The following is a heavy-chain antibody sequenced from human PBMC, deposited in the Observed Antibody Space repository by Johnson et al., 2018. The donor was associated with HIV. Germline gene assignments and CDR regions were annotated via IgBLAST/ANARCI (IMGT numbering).Heavy chain of an antibody. CDR1: GFTFSSYE. CDR3: ARGLGVIVIADAFDI. CDR2: ISSSGSTI. Sequence: MLLVESGGGLVQPGGSLRLSCAASGFTFSSYEMNWVRQAPGKGLAWVSYISSSGSTIYYSDYVKGRFTISRDNAKNSLYLQMNSLRAEDTVVYYCARGLGVIVIADAFDIWGQGTMVTVSS. D-gene: IGHD3-16*02. J-gene: IGHJ3*02. V-gene: IGHV3-48*03.